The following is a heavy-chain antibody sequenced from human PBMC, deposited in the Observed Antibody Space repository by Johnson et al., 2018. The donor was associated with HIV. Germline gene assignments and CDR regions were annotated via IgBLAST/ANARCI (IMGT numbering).Heavy chain of an antibody. CDR1: GFTVSSNY. CDR2: IYSGGST. Sequence: VQLVESGGGLIQPGGSLRLSCAASGFTVSSNYMSWVRQAPGQGLEWVSVIYSGGSTYYPGSVKGRFTISRENAKNSLYLQMNSLRAGDTAVYYCARGPWAFDIWGQGTMVTVSS. V-gene: IGHV3-53*01. CDR3: ARGPWAFDI. J-gene: IGHJ3*02.